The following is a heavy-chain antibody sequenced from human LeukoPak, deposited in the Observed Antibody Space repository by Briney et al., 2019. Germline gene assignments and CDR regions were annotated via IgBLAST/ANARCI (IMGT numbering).Heavy chain of an antibody. CDR3: AKGGGRGHGMDV. CDR1: GFTFSDYY. J-gene: IGHJ6*02. D-gene: IGHD3-16*01. V-gene: IGHV3-11*06. CDR2: ISGSSKYI. Sequence: GGSLKLSCAASGFTFSDYYMSWIRQAPGKGLEWVSYISGSSKYINYADSVKGRFTISRDNAKNSLYLQMNSLRAEDTAVYYCAKGGGRGHGMDVWGQGTTVTVSS.